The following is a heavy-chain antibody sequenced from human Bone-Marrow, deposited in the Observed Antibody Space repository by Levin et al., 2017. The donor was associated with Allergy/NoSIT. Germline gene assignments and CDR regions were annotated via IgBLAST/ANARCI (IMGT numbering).Heavy chain of an antibody. CDR1: GLTVSDNH. Sequence: SCEASGLTVSDNHMSWVRQAPGKGLEWVSIIFAGGSTYYADSVKGRFTISRDNSKNTLFLQMNSLRAEDAAVYYCARDLYGSGTFYTAPGDFWGQGTLVTVSS. D-gene: IGHD3-10*01. CDR2: IFAGGST. J-gene: IGHJ4*02. V-gene: IGHV3-66*02. CDR3: ARDLYGSGTFYTAPGDF.